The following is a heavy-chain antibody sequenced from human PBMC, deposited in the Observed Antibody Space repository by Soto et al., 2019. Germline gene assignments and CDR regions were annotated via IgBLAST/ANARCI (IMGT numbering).Heavy chain of an antibody. Sequence: GASVKVSCKASGYTFTSYGISWVRQAPGQGLEWMGWISAYNGNTNYAQKLQGRVTMTTDTSTSTAYMELRSLRSDDTAVYYCANIATMVRGVLNAFDIWGQGTMVTVSS. D-gene: IGHD3-10*01. CDR2: ISAYNGNT. V-gene: IGHV1-18*01. J-gene: IGHJ3*02. CDR3: ANIATMVRGVLNAFDI. CDR1: GYTFTSYG.